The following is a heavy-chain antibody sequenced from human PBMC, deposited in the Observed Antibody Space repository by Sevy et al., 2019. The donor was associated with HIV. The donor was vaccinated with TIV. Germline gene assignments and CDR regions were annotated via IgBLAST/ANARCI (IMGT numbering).Heavy chain of an antibody. Sequence: GGSVRLSCAASGFTFSNYVMHWVRQAPGKGLEWVAVISYDGSNKYYADSVRGRFTISRDSSKNTLYLQMNSLRPEDTAVYYCARDLEVYGGWEQTSQGMDVWGQGTTVTVSS. V-gene: IGHV3-30-3*01. CDR2: ISYDGSNK. D-gene: IGHD1-26*01. CDR3: ARDLEVYGGWEQTSQGMDV. J-gene: IGHJ6*02. CDR1: GFTFSNYV.